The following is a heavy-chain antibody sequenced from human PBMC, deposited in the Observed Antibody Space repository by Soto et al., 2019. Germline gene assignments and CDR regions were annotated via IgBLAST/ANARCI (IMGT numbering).Heavy chain of an antibody. CDR2: IRSKAYGGTT. J-gene: IGHJ3*02. V-gene: IGHV3-49*03. CDR3: TRGMVAATRDAFDI. CDR1: GFTFGDYA. Sequence: GGSLRLSCTASGFTFGDYAMSWFRQAPGKGLEWVGFIRSKAYGGTTEYAASVKGRFTISRDDSKRIAYLQMNSLKTEDTAVYYCTRGMVAATRDAFDIWGQGTMVTVSS. D-gene: IGHD2-15*01.